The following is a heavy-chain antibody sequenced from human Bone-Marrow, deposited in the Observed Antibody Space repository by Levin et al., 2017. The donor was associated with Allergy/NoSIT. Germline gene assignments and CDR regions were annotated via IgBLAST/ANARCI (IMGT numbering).Heavy chain of an antibody. Sequence: GGSLRLSCKASGYTFTGYYMHWVRQAPGQGLEWMGRINPNSGGTNYAQKFQGRVTMTRDTSISTAYMELSRLRSDDTAVYYCARDSSSWYVATSDAFDIWGQGTMVTVSS. CDR3: ARDSSSWYVATSDAFDI. CDR1: GYTFTGYY. CDR2: INPNSGGT. D-gene: IGHD6-13*01. J-gene: IGHJ3*02. V-gene: IGHV1-2*06.